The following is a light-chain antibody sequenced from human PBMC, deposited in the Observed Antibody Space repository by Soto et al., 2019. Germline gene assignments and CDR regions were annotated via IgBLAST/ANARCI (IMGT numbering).Light chain of an antibody. J-gene: IGLJ1*01. Sequence: QSALTQPRSVSGSPGQSVTIPCAGTSSDVGGYNYVSWYQHHPGKAPKLIIYDVNKRPSGVPDRFSGSKSGNTASLTISGLQAEDEADYYCCSYAGGYTDVFGTGTKLTVL. CDR1: SSDVGGYNY. V-gene: IGLV2-11*01. CDR3: CSYAGGYTDV. CDR2: DVN.